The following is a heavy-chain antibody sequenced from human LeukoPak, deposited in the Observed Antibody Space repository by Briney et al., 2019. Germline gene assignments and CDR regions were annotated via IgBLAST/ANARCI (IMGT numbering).Heavy chain of an antibody. V-gene: IGHV3-30*04. CDR3: AREAAAGMHIDY. Sequence: GGSLRLSCAASGFTFSSYAMHWVRQAPGKGLEWVAVISYDGSNKYYADSVKGRFTISRDNSKNTLYLQMNSLRAEDTAVYYCAREAAAGMHIDYWGQGTLVTVSS. CDR1: GFTFSSYA. J-gene: IGHJ4*02. D-gene: IGHD6-13*01. CDR2: ISYDGSNK.